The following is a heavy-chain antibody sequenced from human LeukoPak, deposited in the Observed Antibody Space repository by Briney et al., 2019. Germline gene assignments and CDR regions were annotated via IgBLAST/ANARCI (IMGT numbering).Heavy chain of an antibody. J-gene: IGHJ3*02. Sequence: GGSLRLSCAASGFTFSNAWMNWVRQAPGKGLEWVGRIKSKTDGGTTDYAAPVKGRFTISRDDSKNALYLQMNSLKTEDTAVYYCTTDLSGEYSSSDAFDIWGQGTMVTVSS. CDR1: GFTFSNAW. CDR2: IKSKTDGGTT. CDR3: TTDLSGEYSSSDAFDI. V-gene: IGHV3-15*07. D-gene: IGHD6-6*01.